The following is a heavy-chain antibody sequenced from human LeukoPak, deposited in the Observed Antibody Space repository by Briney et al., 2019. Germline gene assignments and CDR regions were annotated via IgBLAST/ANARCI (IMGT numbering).Heavy chain of an antibody. Sequence: ASVKVSCKTSGYTFTSYFIHWVRQAPGQGLEWMGIINPSGASTSYAQRFQGRVTITRDMSTSTVYMELSSLRSEDTAVYYRARETPGTGAFDYWGQGTLVTVSS. J-gene: IGHJ4*02. CDR1: GYTFTSYF. V-gene: IGHV1-46*01. D-gene: IGHD3/OR15-3a*01. CDR3: ARETPGTGAFDY. CDR2: INPSGAST.